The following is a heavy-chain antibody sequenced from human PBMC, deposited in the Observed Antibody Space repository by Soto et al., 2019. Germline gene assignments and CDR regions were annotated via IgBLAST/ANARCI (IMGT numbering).Heavy chain of an antibody. V-gene: IGHV3-48*02. Sequence: EVQLVESGGDLVQPGGSLRLSCAASGFTFSSYSMNWVRQAPGKGLEWISYITSGSSAIRYADSVQGRFTNSRDNAKNSLSLQMNSLKDEDTAVYYCVRDLNWGFDYWGPGTLVTVSS. CDR2: ITSGSSAI. J-gene: IGHJ4*02. D-gene: IGHD7-27*01. CDR1: GFTFSSYS. CDR3: VRDLNWGFDY.